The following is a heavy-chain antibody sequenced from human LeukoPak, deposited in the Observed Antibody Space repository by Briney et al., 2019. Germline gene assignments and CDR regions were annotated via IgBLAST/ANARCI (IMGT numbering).Heavy chain of an antibody. D-gene: IGHD6-19*01. V-gene: IGHV1-18*01. CDR2: ISAYNGNT. CDR3: ARDARSSGRYDYYYYYYYYMDV. Sequence: GASVKVSCKASGYTFTSYGISWVRQAPGQGLEWMGWISAYNGNTNYAQKLQGRVTMTTDTSTSTAYMELRSLRSDDTAVYYCARDARSSGRYDYYYYYYYYMDVWGKGTTVTVSS. J-gene: IGHJ6*03. CDR1: GYTFTSYG.